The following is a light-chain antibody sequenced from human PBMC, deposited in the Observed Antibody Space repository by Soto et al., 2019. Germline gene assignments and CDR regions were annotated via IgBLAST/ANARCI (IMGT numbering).Light chain of an antibody. CDR2: SSS. CDR1: QSISNF. Sequence: DIPLTQSPSSLSASVGDRVTITCRASQSISNFLNWYQQRPGQAPKLLISSSSNVQSGVPSRFSGRGSGTEFTLTISGLQPEDAASYCCQQSYNTPRTFGQGTKVEI. J-gene: IGKJ1*01. V-gene: IGKV1-39*01. CDR3: QQSYNTPRT.